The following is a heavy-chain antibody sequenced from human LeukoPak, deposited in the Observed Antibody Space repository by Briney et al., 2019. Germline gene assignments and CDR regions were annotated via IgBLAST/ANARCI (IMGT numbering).Heavy chain of an antibody. Sequence: ASVKVSCKASGYTFTSYYMHWVRQAPGQGLEWMGIINPSGGSTSYAQKFQGRVTMTRDTSTSTVYMELSRLRSEDTAVYYWAXXXXXXXXXXDYYYYYGMDVWGQGTTVTVSS. CDR2: INPSGGST. CDR1: GYTFTSYY. J-gene: IGHJ6*02. V-gene: IGHV1-46*01. CDR3: AXXXXXXXXXXDYYYYYGMDV.